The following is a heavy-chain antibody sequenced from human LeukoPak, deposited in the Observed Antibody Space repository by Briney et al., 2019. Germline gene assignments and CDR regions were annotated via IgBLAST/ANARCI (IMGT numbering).Heavy chain of an antibody. V-gene: IGHV3-48*01. J-gene: IGHJ4*02. CDR1: GFTFSIYS. CDR2: ISSSSYTI. CDR3: TLHATDSSGPRLGY. D-gene: IGHD6-19*01. Sequence: GGSLRLSCAASGFTFSIYSMNWVRQAPGKGLEWVSYISSSSYTIYYAVSVKGRFTISRDNARNSLYLQMNSLRAEDTAVYYCTLHATDSSGPRLGYWGQGTLVTVSS.